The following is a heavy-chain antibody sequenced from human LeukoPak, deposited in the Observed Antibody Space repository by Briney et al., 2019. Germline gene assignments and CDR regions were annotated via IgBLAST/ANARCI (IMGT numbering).Heavy chain of an antibody. CDR3: ARGPTMVVVVVSTLYGMDV. Sequence: ASVKVSCKASGYTFTSYYMHWVRQAPGQGLEWMGIINPNDGSTTYAQKFQGRVTMTSDTSTNTVYMELSSLRSEDTAVFYCARGPTMVVVVVSTLYGMDVWGQGTSVTVSS. V-gene: IGHV1-46*01. CDR1: GYTFTSYY. D-gene: IGHD2-15*01. J-gene: IGHJ6*02. CDR2: INPNDGST.